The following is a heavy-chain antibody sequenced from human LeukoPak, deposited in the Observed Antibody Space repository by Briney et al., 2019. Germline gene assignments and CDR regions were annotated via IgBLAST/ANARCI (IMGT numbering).Heavy chain of an antibody. CDR1: GGSISSGSYY. J-gene: IGHJ4*02. V-gene: IGHV4-61*02. D-gene: IGHD5-18*01. Sequence: PSETLSLTCTVSGGSISSGSYYWSWIRQPAGKGLEWIGRIYTSGSTNYNPSLKSRVTISVDTSKNQFSLKLSSVTAADTAVYYCAREASIRGYSYGLDYWGQGTLVTVSS. CDR3: AREASIRGYSYGLDY. CDR2: IYTSGST.